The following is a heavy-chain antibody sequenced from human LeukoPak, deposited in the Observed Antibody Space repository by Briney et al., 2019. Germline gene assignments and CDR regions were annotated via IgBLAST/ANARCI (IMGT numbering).Heavy chain of an antibody. CDR1: GFTFSSYA. J-gene: IGHJ3*02. V-gene: IGHV3-23*01. D-gene: IGHD6-19*01. Sequence: GGSLRLSCAASGFTFSSYAMSWVRQAPGKGLEWVSAISGSGGSTYYADSVKGRFTISRDNSKNTLYLQMNSLRAEDAAVYYCAKRLTGYSSGWHDAFDIWGQGTMVTVSS. CDR2: ISGSGGST. CDR3: AKRLTGYSSGWHDAFDI.